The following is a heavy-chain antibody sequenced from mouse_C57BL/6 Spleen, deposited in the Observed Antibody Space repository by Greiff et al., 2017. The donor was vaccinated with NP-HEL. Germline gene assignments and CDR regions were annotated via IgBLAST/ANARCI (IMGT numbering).Heavy chain of an antibody. Sequence: VQLVESGAELVRPGASVTLSCKASGYTFTDYEMHWVKQTPVHGLEWIGAIDPETGGTAYNQKFKGKAILTADKSSSTAYMELRSLTSEDSAVYYCTRSSITYGPLFAYWGQGTLVTVSA. CDR1: GYTFTDYE. J-gene: IGHJ3*01. V-gene: IGHV1-15*01. CDR3: TRSSITYGPLFAY. D-gene: IGHD1-1*01. CDR2: IDPETGGT.